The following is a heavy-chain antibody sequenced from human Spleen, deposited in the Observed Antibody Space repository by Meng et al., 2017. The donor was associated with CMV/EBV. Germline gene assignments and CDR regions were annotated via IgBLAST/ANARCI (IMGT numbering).Heavy chain of an antibody. CDR2: ITPILGVS. Sequence: QVQLVQSGAEGKKPGSSVKVSCKTLGANFSSQSITWVRQAPGQGLEWMGRITPILGVSDYAQNFQGRVTITADKSTNTAYMELSSLRSDDTALYYCARGSAALGNVNWGQGTLVTVSS. J-gene: IGHJ4*02. V-gene: IGHV1-69*02. CDR3: ARGSAALGNVN. D-gene: IGHD1-26*01. CDR1: GANFSSQS.